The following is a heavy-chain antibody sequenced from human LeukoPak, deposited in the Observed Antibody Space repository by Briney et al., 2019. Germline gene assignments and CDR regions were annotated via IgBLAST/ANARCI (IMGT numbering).Heavy chain of an antibody. D-gene: IGHD3-10*01. V-gene: IGHV3-21*01. CDR2: ININGHYI. CDR1: GFSFDTYS. Sequence: PGGSLRLSCIASGFSFDTYSFNWVRQAPGKGLEWVPSININGHYIYYADSVKGRFTVSRDNAKNSLCLQMNSLRAEDTAVYYCARDYFASGGYSVFYVDSWGQGTLVTVSS. CDR3: ARDYFASGGYSVFYVDS. J-gene: IGHJ4*02.